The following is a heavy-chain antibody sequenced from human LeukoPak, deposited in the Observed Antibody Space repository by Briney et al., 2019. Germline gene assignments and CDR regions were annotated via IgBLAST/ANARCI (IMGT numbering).Heavy chain of an antibody. CDR3: ARTPNYETGDPGGFDY. CDR1: GGSISSYY. D-gene: IGHD7-27*01. Sequence: SETLSFTCTVSGGSISSYYWSWIRQSPGKGLEWIGYIFYSGSTNYNPSLKRRVTISVDTSKNQLSLKLTSVTAADTAVYYCARTPNYETGDPGGFDYWGQGTLVTVSS. CDR2: IFYSGST. J-gene: IGHJ4*02. V-gene: IGHV4-59*01.